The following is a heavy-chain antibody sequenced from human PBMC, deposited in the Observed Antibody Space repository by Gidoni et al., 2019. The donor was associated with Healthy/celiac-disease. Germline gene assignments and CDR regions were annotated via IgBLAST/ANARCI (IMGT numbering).Heavy chain of an antibody. J-gene: IGHJ2*01. CDR1: GFTFSSYD. D-gene: IGHD6-19*01. CDR3: ARGRKGIAVAGPYWYFDL. Sequence: EVQLVESGGGLVQPGGSLRLSCAASGFTFSSYDMHWVRQATGKGLEWVSAIGTAGDTYYPGSVKGRFTISRENAKNSLYLQMNSLRAGDTAVYYCARGRKGIAVAGPYWYFDLWGRGTLVTVSS. V-gene: IGHV3-13*01. CDR2: IGTAGDT.